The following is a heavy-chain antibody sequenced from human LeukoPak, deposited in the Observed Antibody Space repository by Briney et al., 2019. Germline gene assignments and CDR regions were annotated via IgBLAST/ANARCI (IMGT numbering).Heavy chain of an antibody. D-gene: IGHD6-13*01. CDR2: ISGSDGIT. V-gene: IGHV3-23*01. J-gene: IGHJ4*02. Sequence: GGSLRLSCAASGFTFSNYVMSWVRQAPGKGLEWVSGISGSDGITYHADSVKGRFTISRDNSKNTLYLQMNSLRAEDTAVYYCAKDSPPRIAAAGTMWPFDYWGQETLVTVSS. CDR3: AKDSPPRIAAAGTMWPFDY. CDR1: GFTFSNYV.